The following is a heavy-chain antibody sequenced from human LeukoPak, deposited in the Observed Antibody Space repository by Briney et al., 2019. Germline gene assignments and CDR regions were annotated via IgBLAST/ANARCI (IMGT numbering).Heavy chain of an antibody. CDR3: ASGPLDRVPLMSF. D-gene: IGHD3-9*01. V-gene: IGHV3-30*03. CDR1: GFAFSNCG. CDR2: ISFDGSNK. Sequence: GGSLRLSCAVSGFAFSNCGMHWVRQAPGKGLEWVAVISFDGSNKYYADSVKGRFTITRDNSKNTVYLQMSSLRAEDTAVFYCASGPLDRVPLMSFWGQGTLVTVSS. J-gene: IGHJ4*02.